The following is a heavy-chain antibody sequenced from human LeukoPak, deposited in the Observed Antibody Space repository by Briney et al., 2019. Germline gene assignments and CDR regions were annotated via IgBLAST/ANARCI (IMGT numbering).Heavy chain of an antibody. J-gene: IGHJ6*02. CDR2: IGAYNGNT. CDR3: ARGGCSSTSCYSPYYYYGMDV. CDR1: GYTFTSYG. Sequence: ASAKVFCKASGYTFTSYGISWVRQAPGQGLEWMGWIGAYNGNTNYAQKLQGRVTMTTDTSTSTAYMELRSLRSDDMAVYYCARGGCSSTSCYSPYYYYGMDVWGQGTTVTVSS. V-gene: IGHV1-18*03. D-gene: IGHD2-2*02.